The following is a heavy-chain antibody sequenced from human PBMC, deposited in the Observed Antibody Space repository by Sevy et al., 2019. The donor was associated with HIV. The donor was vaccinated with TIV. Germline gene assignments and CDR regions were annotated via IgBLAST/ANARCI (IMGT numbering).Heavy chain of an antibody. J-gene: IGHJ4*02. V-gene: IGHV4-59*12. D-gene: IGHD3-22*01. CDR3: ARSLPGYYDSSGYYAPIPYFDY. CDR2: IYYSGST. CDR1: GGSISSYY. Sequence: SETLSLTCTVSGGSISSYYWSWIRQPPGKGLEWIGYIYYSGSTNYNPSLKSRVTISVDTSKNQFSLKLSSVTAADTAVYYCARSLPGYYDSSGYYAPIPYFDYWGQGTLVTVSS.